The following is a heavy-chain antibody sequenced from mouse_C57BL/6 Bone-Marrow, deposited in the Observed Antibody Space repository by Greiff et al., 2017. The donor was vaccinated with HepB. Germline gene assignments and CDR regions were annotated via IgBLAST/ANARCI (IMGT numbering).Heavy chain of an antibody. CDR2: IDPSDSYT. CDR3: ARYDYGSSFDY. CDR1: GYTFTSYW. J-gene: IGHJ2*01. V-gene: IGHV1-69*01. Sequence: QVQLQQPGAELVMPGASVKLSCKASGYTFTSYWMHWVKQRPGQGLEWIGEIDPSDSYTNYNQKFKGKSTLTVDKFSSTAYMQLSSLTSEDSAVYYCARYDYGSSFDYWGQGTTLTVSS. D-gene: IGHD1-1*01.